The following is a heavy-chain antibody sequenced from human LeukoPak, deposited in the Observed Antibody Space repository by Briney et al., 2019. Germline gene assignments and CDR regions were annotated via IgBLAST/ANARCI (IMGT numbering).Heavy chain of an antibody. CDR2: IKQDGSEI. Sequence: GGSLRLSCAASGFTFSSYEMNWVRQAPGRGLEWVANIKQDGSEIYYVDSVKGRFTISRDNSKSMLYLQMNSLRAEDTALYYCAKDYTGSSDNWGQGTLVTVSS. D-gene: IGHD2-15*01. V-gene: IGHV3-7*03. CDR1: GFTFSSYE. J-gene: IGHJ4*02. CDR3: AKDYTGSSDN.